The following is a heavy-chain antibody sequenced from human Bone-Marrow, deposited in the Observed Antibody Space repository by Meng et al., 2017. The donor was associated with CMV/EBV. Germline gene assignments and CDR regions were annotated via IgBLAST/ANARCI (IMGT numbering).Heavy chain of an antibody. CDR2: ISAYNGNT. V-gene: IGHV1-18*01. D-gene: IGHD4-23*01. CDR1: GYTFTSYG. CDR3: ARDLMEGRDGGKGGY. J-gene: IGHJ4*02. Sequence: ASVKVSCKASGYTFTSYGISWVRQAPGQGLKWMGWISAYNGNTNYAQKLQGRVTMTTDTSTSTAYMELRSLRSDDTAVYYCARDLMEGRDGGKGGYWGQGTLVTVSS.